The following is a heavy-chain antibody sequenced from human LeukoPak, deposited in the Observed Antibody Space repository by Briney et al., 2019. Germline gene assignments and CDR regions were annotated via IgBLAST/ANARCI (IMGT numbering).Heavy chain of an antibody. J-gene: IGHJ4*02. D-gene: IGHD3-3*01. CDR1: GGSFSGYY. CDR3: ARFRSRITIFGVDTSLDY. V-gene: IGHV4-34*01. CDR2: INHSGST. Sequence: NPSETLSLTCAVYGGSFSGYYWSWIRQPPGKGLEWIGEINHSGSTNYNPSLKSRVTISVDTSKNQFSLKLSSVTAADTAVYYCARFRSRITIFGVDTSLDYWGQGTLVTVSS.